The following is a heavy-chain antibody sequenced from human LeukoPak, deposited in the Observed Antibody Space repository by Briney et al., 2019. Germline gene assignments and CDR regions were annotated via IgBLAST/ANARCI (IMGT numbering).Heavy chain of an antibody. V-gene: IGHV4-59*01. Sequence: PSETLSLTCTVSGGSISSYYWSWIRQPPGKGLEWIGNIYYSGSTNYNPSLKSRATISVDTSKNQFSLKVSSVTAADTAVYYCARDRRGGYKFYYDYYGMDVWGQGTTVTVSS. J-gene: IGHJ6*02. CDR3: ARDRRGGYKFYYDYYGMDV. D-gene: IGHD5-24*01. CDR2: IYYSGST. CDR1: GGSISSYY.